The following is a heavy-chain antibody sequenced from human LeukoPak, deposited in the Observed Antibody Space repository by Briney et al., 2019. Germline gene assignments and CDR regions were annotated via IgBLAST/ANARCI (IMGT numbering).Heavy chain of an antibody. Sequence: ASVRVSCKGSGYTFTSYDINWGRQATGQGLEWMGWMNPNSGKTGYAQKFQGRVTITRNTSISTAYMELSSLRSEDTAVYYCARRATAMAYYYYMDVWGKGTTVTVSS. D-gene: IGHD5-24*01. CDR2: MNPNSGKT. V-gene: IGHV1-8*03. CDR1: GYTFTSYD. CDR3: ARRATAMAYYYYMDV. J-gene: IGHJ6*03.